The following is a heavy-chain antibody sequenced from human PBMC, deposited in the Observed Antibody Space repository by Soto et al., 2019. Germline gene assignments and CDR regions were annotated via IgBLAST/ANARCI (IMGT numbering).Heavy chain of an antibody. J-gene: IGHJ3*02. Sequence: GGSLRLSCAASGFTFSSYSMNWVRQAPGKGLEWVSYISSSSSTIYYADSVKGRFTISRDNAKNSLYLQMNSLRAEDTAVYYCARDRVGYCSGGSCYSGLDAFDIWGQGTMVTVSS. V-gene: IGHV3-48*01. CDR3: ARDRVGYCSGGSCYSGLDAFDI. CDR1: GFTFSSYS. D-gene: IGHD2-15*01. CDR2: ISSSSSTI.